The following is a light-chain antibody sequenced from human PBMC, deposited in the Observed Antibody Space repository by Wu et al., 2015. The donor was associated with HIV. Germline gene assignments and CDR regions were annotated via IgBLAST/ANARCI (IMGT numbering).Light chain of an antibody. CDR2: GTS. V-gene: IGKV3-15*01. J-gene: IGKJ2*01. CDR1: QAISTSH. CDR3: QQYNHWPYT. Sequence: TQSPGTLSVSPGERATLSCKASQAISTSHLAWYRQKGGQAPRLVMTGTSHRATGFPARFSGSGSGTEFTLTISSMQSEDFAVYYCQQYNHWPYTFGQGTKLEIK.